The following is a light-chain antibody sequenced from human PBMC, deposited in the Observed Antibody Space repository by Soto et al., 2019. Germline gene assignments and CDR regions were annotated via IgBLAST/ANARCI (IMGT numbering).Light chain of an antibody. V-gene: IGKV3-11*01. CDR2: GAS. CDR1: QSVSSD. Sequence: EIVLTQSPATLSLSPGERATLSCRASQSVSSDFLAWYQEKPGQAPRLLIYGASNRATGIPARFSGSGSGTDFTLTISSLEPEDFAVYYCQQRSNWPSITFGQGTRLEIK. J-gene: IGKJ5*01. CDR3: QQRSNWPSIT.